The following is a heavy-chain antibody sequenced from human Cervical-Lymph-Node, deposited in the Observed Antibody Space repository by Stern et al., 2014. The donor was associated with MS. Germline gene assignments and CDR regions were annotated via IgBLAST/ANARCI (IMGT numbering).Heavy chain of an antibody. Sequence: QLQLQESGPGLVKPSETLFLTCTVSGGSISSYYWSWIRQPPGKGLEWIGYIYHNGNTNYNPSLRSRVTISVDTSKNQFSLKLNSVTAADTAVYYCARGPADTNYGYNYYYYGMDVWGQGTTVTVSS. CDR3: ARGPADTNYGYNYYYYGMDV. CDR2: IYHNGNT. CDR1: GGSISSYY. J-gene: IGHJ6*02. V-gene: IGHV4-59*01. D-gene: IGHD5-18*01.